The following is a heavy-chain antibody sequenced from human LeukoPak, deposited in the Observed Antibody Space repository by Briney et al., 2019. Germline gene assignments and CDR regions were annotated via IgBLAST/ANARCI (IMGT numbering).Heavy chain of an antibody. V-gene: IGHV3-21*01. CDR3: ARAGSLGYGMDV. J-gene: IGHJ6*02. D-gene: IGHD3-16*01. CDR1: GFTFSSYS. Sequence: TGGSLRLSCAASGFTFSSYSMNWVRQAPGKGLEWVSSISSSSSYIYYADSVKGRFTISRDNAKNSLYLQMNSLTAEDTAVYYCARAGSLGYGMDVWGQGTTVTVSS. CDR2: ISSSSSYI.